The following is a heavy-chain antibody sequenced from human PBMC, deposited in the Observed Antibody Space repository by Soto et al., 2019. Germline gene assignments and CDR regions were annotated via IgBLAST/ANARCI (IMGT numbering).Heavy chain of an antibody. D-gene: IGHD3-10*01. V-gene: IGHV3-53*01. CDR3: ARVRSSAVYGSGIEGMDV. CDR1: GFTVSSNY. Sequence: GGSLRLSCAASGFTVSSNYMSWVRQAPGKGLEWVSVIYSGGSTYYADSVKGRFTISRDNSKNTLYLQMNSLRAEDTAVYYCARVRSSAVYGSGIEGMDVWGQGTTVTVSS. J-gene: IGHJ6*02. CDR2: IYSGGST.